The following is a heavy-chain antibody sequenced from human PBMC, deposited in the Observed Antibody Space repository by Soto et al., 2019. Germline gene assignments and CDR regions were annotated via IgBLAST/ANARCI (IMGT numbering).Heavy chain of an antibody. CDR1: GFTFSSYS. V-gene: IGHV3-48*01. Sequence: GGSLRLSCAASGFTFSSYSMNWVRQAPGKGLEWVSYISSSSSTIYYADSVKGRFTISRDNAKNSLYLQMNSLRAEDTAVYYCARDGGIAARHYYYYMDVWGKGTTVTVSS. CDR2: ISSSSSTI. D-gene: IGHD6-6*01. CDR3: ARDGGIAARHYYYYMDV. J-gene: IGHJ6*03.